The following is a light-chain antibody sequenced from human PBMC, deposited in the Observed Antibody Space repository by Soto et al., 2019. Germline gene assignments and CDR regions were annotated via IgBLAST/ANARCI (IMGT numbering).Light chain of an antibody. V-gene: IGKV3-15*01. J-gene: IGKJ1*01. CDR1: QTVRSN. CDR3: QQYNNWPPWT. CDR2: GAS. Sequence: EIVMTQSPATLSVSLGERVTLSCRASQTVRSNLAWYQQKPGQAPSLLIYGASTRATGIPARFSGSGSGTAFTLTISSLQSEDFAVYYYQQYNNWPPWTFGQGSRVEIK.